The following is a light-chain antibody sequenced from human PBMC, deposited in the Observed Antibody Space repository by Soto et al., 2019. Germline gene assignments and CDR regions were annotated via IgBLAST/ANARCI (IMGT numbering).Light chain of an antibody. Sequence: QSVLTQPPSVSGAPGRRVTISRTGSSSNIGAGYDVHWYQQLPGTAPKLLIYGNSNRPSGVPDRFSGSKSGTSASLAITGLQAEDEADYYCLSYAGTAYVFGTGTKVTVL. CDR1: SSNIGAGYD. J-gene: IGLJ1*01. CDR2: GNS. V-gene: IGLV1-40*01. CDR3: LSYAGTAYV.